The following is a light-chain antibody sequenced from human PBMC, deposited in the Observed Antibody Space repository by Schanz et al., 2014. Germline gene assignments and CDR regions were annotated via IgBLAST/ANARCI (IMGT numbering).Light chain of an antibody. V-gene: IGKV3-20*01. CDR3: QQYYNWPRT. J-gene: IGKJ1*01. Sequence: EIVLTQSPGTLSLSPGERATLSCRASQSVSSNYLGWYQQNPGQAPRLLIYDASNRATGIPDRFSGSGSGTEFTLTISSLQSEDFAVYYCQQYYNWPRTFGQGTKVEIK. CDR2: DAS. CDR1: QSVSSNY.